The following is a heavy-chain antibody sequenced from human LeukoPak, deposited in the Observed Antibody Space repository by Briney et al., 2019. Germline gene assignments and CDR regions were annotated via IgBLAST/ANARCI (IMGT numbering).Heavy chain of an antibody. CDR1: GGTFSSYA. V-gene: IGHV1-69*06. J-gene: IGHJ6*04. CDR2: IIPIFGTA. CDR3: TYGDPYGMDV. Sequence: ASVKVSCMASGGTFSSYAISWVRQAPGQGLEWMGGIIPIFGTANYAQKFQGRVTITADKSTSTAYMELSSLRSEDTAVYYCTYGDPYGMDVWGKGTTVTVSS. D-gene: IGHD4-17*01.